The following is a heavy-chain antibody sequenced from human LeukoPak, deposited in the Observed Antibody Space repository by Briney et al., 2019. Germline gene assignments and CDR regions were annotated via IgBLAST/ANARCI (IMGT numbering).Heavy chain of an antibody. CDR3: AGKYSSGHY. J-gene: IGHJ4*02. D-gene: IGHD6-19*01. CDR2: IYYSGST. V-gene: IGHV4-39*01. Sequence: PSEALSLTCTVSGGSISSSSYYWGWIRQPPGKGLEWIGSIYYSGSTYYNPSLKSRVTISVNTSKNQFSLKLSSVTAADTAVYYCAGKYSSGHYWGQGTLVTVSS. CDR1: GGSISSSSYY.